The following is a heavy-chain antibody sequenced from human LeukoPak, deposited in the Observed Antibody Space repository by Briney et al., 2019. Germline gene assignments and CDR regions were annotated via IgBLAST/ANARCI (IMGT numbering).Heavy chain of an antibody. CDR2: ISGSGGST. J-gene: IGHJ6*03. Sequence: QPSETLSLTCAVYGGSFSGYYYSWIRQPPGKGLEWVSAISGSGGSTYYADSVKGRFTISRDNSKNTLYLQMNSLRAEDTAVYYCARKHPTPHYYSYYYMDVWGKGTTVTVSS. CDR3: ARKHPTPHYYSYYYMDV. V-gene: IGHV3-23*01. CDR1: GGSFSGYY. D-gene: IGHD4-23*01.